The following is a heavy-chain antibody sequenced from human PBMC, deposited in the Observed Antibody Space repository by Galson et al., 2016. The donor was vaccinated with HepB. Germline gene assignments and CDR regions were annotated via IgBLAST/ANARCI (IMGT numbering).Heavy chain of an antibody. CDR1: GFTFSDYF. CDR3: ARDLGGDYYFDY. CDR2: MSTSGSIR. V-gene: IGHV3-11*01. Sequence: SLRLSCAASGFTFSDYFMTWLRQAPGKGLEWVSYMSTSGSIRYYADSVKGRFTISRENAKNSLYLQMTSLRAEDTAIYYCARDLGGDYYFDYWGQGTPVTVSA. J-gene: IGHJ4*02. D-gene: IGHD3-10*01.